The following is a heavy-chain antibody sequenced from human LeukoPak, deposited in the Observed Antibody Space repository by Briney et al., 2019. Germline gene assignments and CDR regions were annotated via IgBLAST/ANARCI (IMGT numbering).Heavy chain of an antibody. J-gene: IGHJ4*02. CDR2: IYYSGST. CDR3: ARAGGLLWFGEPYYFDY. V-gene: IGHV4-30-4*08. Sequence: PSETLSLTCTVSGGSISSGDYYWSWIRQPPGKGLEWIGYIYYSGSTYYNPSLKSRVTISVDTSKNQFSLKLSSVTAADTAVYYCARAGGLLWFGEPYYFDYWGQGTLVTVSS. D-gene: IGHD3-10*01. CDR1: GGSISSGDYY.